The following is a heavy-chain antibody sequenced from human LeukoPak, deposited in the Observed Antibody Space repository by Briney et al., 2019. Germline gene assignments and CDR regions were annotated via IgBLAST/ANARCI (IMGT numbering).Heavy chain of an antibody. CDR1: GFTFSSYG. CDR3: AKAYGSGSYYKAPYYYYYGMDV. D-gene: IGHD3-10*01. J-gene: IGHJ6*02. Sequence: PGGSLRLSCAASGFTFSSYGMHWVRQAPGKGLEWVAVISYDGSNKYYADSVKGRFTISRDNSKNTLYLQMNSLRAEDTAVYYCAKAYGSGSYYKAPYYYYYGMDVWGQGTTVTVSS. V-gene: IGHV3-30*18. CDR2: ISYDGSNK.